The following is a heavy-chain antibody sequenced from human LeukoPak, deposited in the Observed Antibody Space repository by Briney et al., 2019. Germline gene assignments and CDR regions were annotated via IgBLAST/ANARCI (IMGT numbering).Heavy chain of an antibody. CDR1: GFTFSDYW. Sequence: GGSLRLSCAASGFTFSDYWMHWVRQVPGKGLVWVSRINSGGSRTTYADSVKGRFTISRVNAKNTLYLQMDSLRAEDTGVYYCARSNQADDYWGQGTLVTVSS. J-gene: IGHJ4*02. CDR2: INSGGSRT. V-gene: IGHV3-74*01. CDR3: ARSNQADDY. D-gene: IGHD1-14*01.